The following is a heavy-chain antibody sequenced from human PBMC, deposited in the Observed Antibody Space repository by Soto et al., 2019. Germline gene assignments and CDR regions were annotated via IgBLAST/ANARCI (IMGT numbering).Heavy chain of an antibody. CDR3: ASQGEWELLKGDYFDY. CDR2: IYYSGST. Sequence: SETLSLTCTVSGGSISSSSYYWGWIRQPPGKGLEWIGSIYYSGSTYYNPSLKSRVTISVDTSKNQFSLKLSSVTAADTAVYYCASQGEWELLKGDYFDYWGQGTLVTVSS. V-gene: IGHV4-39*01. CDR1: GGSISSSSYY. D-gene: IGHD1-26*01. J-gene: IGHJ4*02.